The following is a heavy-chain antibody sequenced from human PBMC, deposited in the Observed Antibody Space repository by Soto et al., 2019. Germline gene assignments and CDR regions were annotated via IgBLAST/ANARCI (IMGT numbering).Heavy chain of an antibody. CDR1: GDSVSSNSAA. Sequence: KQSQTLSLTCAISGDSVSSNSAAWNWIRQSPSRGLEWLGRTYYRSKWYNDYAVSVKSRITINPDTSKNQFSLQLNSVTPEDTAVYYCARAVGGYSGYDLGLGYYYMDVWGKGTTVTVSS. J-gene: IGHJ6*03. CDR2: TYYRSKWYN. V-gene: IGHV6-1*01. CDR3: ARAVGGYSGYDLGLGYYYMDV. D-gene: IGHD5-12*01.